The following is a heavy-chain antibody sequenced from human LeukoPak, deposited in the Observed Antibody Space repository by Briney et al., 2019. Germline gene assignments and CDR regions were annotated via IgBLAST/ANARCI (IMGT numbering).Heavy chain of an antibody. CDR3: ARHTDNWFEP. J-gene: IGHJ5*02. CDR1: GGSISNDY. Sequence: SETLSLTCTVSGGSISNDYWSWIRQPPGKGLEWIGYIYYSGNTNYNPSLKSRVTISVDTSKNQFSLKLSSVTAADTAVYYCARHTDNWFEPWGQGTLVTVSS. V-gene: IGHV4-59*08. CDR2: IYYSGNT.